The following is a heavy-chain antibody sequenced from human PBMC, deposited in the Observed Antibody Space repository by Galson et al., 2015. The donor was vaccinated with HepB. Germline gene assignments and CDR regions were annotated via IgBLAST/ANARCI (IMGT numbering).Heavy chain of an antibody. CDR1: GFTFRIEA. V-gene: IGHV3-30*04. D-gene: IGHD2-2*01. Sequence: SLRLSCAASGFTFRIEAMNWVRQAPDKGLEFVAATSYDEKTKYYADSVRGRFTISRDNSKTTLYLQMNSLRVEDTAVYYCARGGFCAGTSCYQGDYWGQGTLVTVSS. CDR2: TSYDEKTK. J-gene: IGHJ4*02. CDR3: ARGGFCAGTSCYQGDY.